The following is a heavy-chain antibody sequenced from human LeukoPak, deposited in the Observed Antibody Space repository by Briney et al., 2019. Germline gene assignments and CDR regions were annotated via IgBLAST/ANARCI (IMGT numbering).Heavy chain of an antibody. CDR2: IYHSGST. D-gene: IGHD6-19*01. Sequence: SETLSLTCTVSGGSIRRADYYWAWIRQSPGKGLEWIGSIYHSGSTYYNPSLQSRVTKSVDTSKNQFSLKLSSVTAADTAVYFCARGTSSGWGHYFDSWGQGTQVTVSS. V-gene: IGHV4-39*07. J-gene: IGHJ4*02. CDR1: GGSIRRADYY. CDR3: ARGTSSGWGHYFDS.